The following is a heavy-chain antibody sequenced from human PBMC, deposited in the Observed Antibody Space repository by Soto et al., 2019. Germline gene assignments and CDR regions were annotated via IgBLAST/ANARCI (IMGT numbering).Heavy chain of an antibody. Sequence: QAQLQESGPGLVKPSQTLSLTCTVSGGSISSGGYYWSWIRQHPGKGLEWIGYIYYSGSTYYNPSLKSRVTISVDTSKNQFSLKLSSVTAADTAVYYCARVCGSTSCYWEYAFDIWGQGTMVTVSS. CDR3: ARVCGSTSCYWEYAFDI. CDR1: GGSISSGGYY. CDR2: IYYSGST. J-gene: IGHJ3*02. D-gene: IGHD2-2*01. V-gene: IGHV4-31*03.